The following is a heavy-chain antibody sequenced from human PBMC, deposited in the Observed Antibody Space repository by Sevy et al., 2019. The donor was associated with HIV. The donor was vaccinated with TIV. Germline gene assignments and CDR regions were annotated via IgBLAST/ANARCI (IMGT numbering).Heavy chain of an antibody. D-gene: IGHD6-6*01. CDR3: ALPGSRSSSRNAFDI. CDR1: GGTFSSYA. Sequence: ASVKVSCKASGGTFSSYAISWVRQAPGQGLEWMGGIIPIFGTANYAQKFQGRVTITADKSTSTAYMELSSLRSEDTAVYYCALPGSRSSSRNAFDIWGQGTMVTVSS. V-gene: IGHV1-69*06. J-gene: IGHJ3*02. CDR2: IIPIFGTA.